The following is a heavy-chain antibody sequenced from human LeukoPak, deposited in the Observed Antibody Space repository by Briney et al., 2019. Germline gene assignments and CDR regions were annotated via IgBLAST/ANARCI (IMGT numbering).Heavy chain of an antibody. V-gene: IGHV4-61*02. Sequence: SETLSLTCTVSGGSISSGSYYWSWIRQPAGKGLEWIGRIYTSGSTNYNPSLKSRVTISVDTSKNQFSLKLSSVTAADTAVYYCAREDYGGNSIDYWGQGTLVTVSS. CDR3: AREDYGGNSIDY. CDR2: IYTSGST. CDR1: GGSISSGSYY. D-gene: IGHD4-23*01. J-gene: IGHJ4*02.